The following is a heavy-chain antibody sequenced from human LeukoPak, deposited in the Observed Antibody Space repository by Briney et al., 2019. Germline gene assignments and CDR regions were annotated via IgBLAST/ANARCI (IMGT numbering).Heavy chain of an antibody. J-gene: IGHJ5*02. CDR2: ISSSSSYI. Sequence: PGGSLRLSCAASGFTFSSYSMNWVRQAPGKGLEWVSSISSSSSYIYYADSVKGRFTISRDNAKNSLYLQMNSLRAEDTAVYYCAGHYYGSGSYYTIPWGQGTLVTASS. CDR3: AGHYYGSGSYYTIP. CDR1: GFTFSSYS. V-gene: IGHV3-21*01. D-gene: IGHD3-10*01.